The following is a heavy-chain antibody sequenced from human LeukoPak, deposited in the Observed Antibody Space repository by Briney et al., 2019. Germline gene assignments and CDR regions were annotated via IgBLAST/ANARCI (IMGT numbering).Heavy chain of an antibody. V-gene: IGHV1-18*01. CDR2: ISAYNGNT. Sequence: GASVKVSCKASGYTFTSYGISWVRQAPGQGLEWMGWISAYNGNTNYAQKLQGRVTMTTDTSTSTAYMELRSLRSDDTAVYYCAREAPYYYDSSGSYIWGQGTMVTVSS. CDR3: AREAPYYYDSSGSYI. D-gene: IGHD3-22*01. J-gene: IGHJ3*02. CDR1: GYTFTSYG.